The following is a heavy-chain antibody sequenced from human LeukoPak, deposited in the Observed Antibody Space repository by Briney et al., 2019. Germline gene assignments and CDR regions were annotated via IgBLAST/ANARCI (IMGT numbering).Heavy chain of an antibody. CDR1: GGSINSYY. CDR3: ARSGSCFYYYGMDV. J-gene: IGHJ6*02. CDR2: ICYSGGT. D-gene: IGHD1-26*01. Sequence: PSETLSLTCTVSGGSINSYYWSWIRQPPGKGLEWIGYICYSGGTKYNPSLKSRVTISVDTSKNQFSLKLSSVTAADTAVYYCARSGSCFYYYGMDVWGLGTTVTVSS. V-gene: IGHV4-59*08.